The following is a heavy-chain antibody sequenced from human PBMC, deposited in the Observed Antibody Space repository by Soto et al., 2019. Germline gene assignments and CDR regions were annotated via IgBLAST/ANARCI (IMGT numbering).Heavy chain of an antibody. V-gene: IGHV3-7*01. CDR2: IKEDGTDK. CDR3: AREVQFRGGFDL. Sequence: EVQLVESGGDLVQPGGSLRLSCAASGFTFSDYWVTWVRQAPGKGLEWVANIKEDGTDKYYVDSVKGRFTISRDNAKNSLYQQMNGLRAEDTAVYYCAREVQFRGGFDLWGQGTLVTVSS. D-gene: IGHD1-1*01. J-gene: IGHJ5*02. CDR1: GFTFSDYW.